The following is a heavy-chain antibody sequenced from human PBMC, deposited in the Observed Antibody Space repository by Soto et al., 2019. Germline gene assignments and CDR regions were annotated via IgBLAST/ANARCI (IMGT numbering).Heavy chain of an antibody. D-gene: IGHD6-6*01. J-gene: IGHJ6*02. Sequence: PGGSLRLSCAASGFTFNGYVMHWVRQAPGKGLEWVALISYDGTNRYYADSVKGRFTISRDNSKDTLFLQMNNLRLEDTAIYYCPKGRSGGEYGRNYGMDVWGQGTTVTVSS. CDR3: PKGRSGGEYGRNYGMDV. CDR1: GFTFNGYV. V-gene: IGHV3-30*18. CDR2: ISYDGTNR.